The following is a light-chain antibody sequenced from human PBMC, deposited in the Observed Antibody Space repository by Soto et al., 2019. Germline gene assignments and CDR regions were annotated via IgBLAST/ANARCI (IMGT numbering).Light chain of an antibody. CDR1: QTISSW. V-gene: IGKV1-5*01. J-gene: IGKJ1*01. Sequence: DIQMTQSPSTLSASVGDRVTITCRASQTISSWLAWYQQKPGKAPKLLIYDVSSLESGVSSRFSGSGPGTEFTLTISSLQPDDFATYYCQQYKTFSTFGQGTKV. CDR2: DVS. CDR3: QQYKTFST.